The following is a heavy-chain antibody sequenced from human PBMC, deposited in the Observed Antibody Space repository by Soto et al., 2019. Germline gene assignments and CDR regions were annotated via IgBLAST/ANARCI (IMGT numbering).Heavy chain of an antibody. CDR2: ISYDGSNK. J-gene: IGHJ4*02. V-gene: IGHV3-30-3*01. CDR3: ARDGRSTVLMVYAMADY. Sequence: GGSLRLSCAASGFTFSSYAMHWVRQAPGKGLEWVAVISYDGSNKYYADSVKGRFTISRDNSKNTLYLQMNSLRAEDTAVYYCARDGRSTVLMVYAMADYWGQGTLVTVSS. CDR1: GFTFSSYA. D-gene: IGHD2-8*01.